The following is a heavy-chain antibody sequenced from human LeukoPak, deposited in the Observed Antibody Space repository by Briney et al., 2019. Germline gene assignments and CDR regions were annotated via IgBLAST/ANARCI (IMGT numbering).Heavy chain of an antibody. CDR2: ISDSCCST. CDR1: GFTFSSYV. J-gene: IGHJ3*02. Sequence: GGSLRLSCAASGFTFSSYVMNWIRQAPGKGLECVSAISDSCCSTYYADSVKGRFTISRDNSKNTLYLQMNRVRGEDTAVYYCAKDRPPTWEVRHNAFDIWGQGKMVTVSS. V-gene: IGHV3-23*01. D-gene: IGHD1-26*01. CDR3: AKDRPPTWEVRHNAFDI.